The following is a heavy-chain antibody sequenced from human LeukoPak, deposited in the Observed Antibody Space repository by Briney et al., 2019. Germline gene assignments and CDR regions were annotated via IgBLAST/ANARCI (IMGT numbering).Heavy chain of an antibody. V-gene: IGHV3-30*01. CDR2: ISYDGSNK. Sequence: GGSLRLSCAASGFTFSSYAMHWVRQAPGKGLEWVAVISYDGSNKYYADSVKGRFTISRDNSKNTLYLQTNSLRAEDTAVYYCARWREDGDYVDYWGQGTLVTVSS. CDR1: GFTFSSYA. D-gene: IGHD4-17*01. J-gene: IGHJ4*02. CDR3: ARWREDGDYVDY.